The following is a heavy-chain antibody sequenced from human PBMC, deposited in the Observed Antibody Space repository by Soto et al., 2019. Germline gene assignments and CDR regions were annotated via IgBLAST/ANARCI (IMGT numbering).Heavy chain of an antibody. Sequence: GGSLRLSCAVSGLAVRSNYMSWVRQAPGKGLEWVSVLYAGGSTYYADSVRGRFTISKDNSRDTLYLQMTSPKTEDTAVYYCTRSVYNDTDIWGQGTKVTVSS. V-gene: IGHV3-53*01. CDR1: GLAVRSNY. D-gene: IGHD1-1*01. CDR2: LYAGGST. J-gene: IGHJ3*02. CDR3: TRSVYNDTDI.